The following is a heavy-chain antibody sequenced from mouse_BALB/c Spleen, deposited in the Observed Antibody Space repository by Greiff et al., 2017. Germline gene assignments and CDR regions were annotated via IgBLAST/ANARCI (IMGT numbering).Heavy chain of an antibody. CDR1: GFSLTGYG. J-gene: IGHJ4*01. Sequence: VKVVESGPGLVAPSQSLSITCTVSGFSLTGYGVNWVRQPPGKGLEWLGMIWGDGSTDYNSALKSGLSISKDNSKSQVFLKMNSLQTDDTARYYCARVGSYYAMDYWGQGTSVTVSS. CDR2: IWGDGST. D-gene: IGHD4-1*01. CDR3: ARVGSYYAMDY. V-gene: IGHV2-6-7*01.